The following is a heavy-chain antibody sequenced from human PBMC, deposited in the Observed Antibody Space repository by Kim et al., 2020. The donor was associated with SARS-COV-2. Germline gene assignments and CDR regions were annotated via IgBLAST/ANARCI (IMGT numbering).Heavy chain of an antibody. CDR3: ARRPMVRHSGYYYGMDV. D-gene: IGHD3-10*01. J-gene: IGHJ6*02. CDR1: GGSISSSNW. CDR2: IYHSGST. Sequence: SETLSLTCAVSGGSISSSNWWSLVRQPPGKGLEWIGEIYHSGSTNYNPSLKSRVTISVDKSKNQFSLKLSSVTAADTAVYYCARRPMVRHSGYYYGMDVWGQGTTVTVSS. V-gene: IGHV4-4*02.